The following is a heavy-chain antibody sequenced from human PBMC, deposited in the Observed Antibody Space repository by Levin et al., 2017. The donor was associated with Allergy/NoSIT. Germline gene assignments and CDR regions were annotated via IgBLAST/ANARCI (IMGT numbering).Heavy chain of an antibody. CDR2: ISWNSDGI. CDR3: AKDLGQWLARSAFDI. CDR1: GFTFDDFA. Sequence: SCAASGFTFDDFAMHWVRQAPGKGLEWVSGISWNSDGIGYADSVKGRFTISRDSAKNSLYLQMNSLRAEDTALYYCAKDLGQWLARSAFDIWGQGTTVTVSS. J-gene: IGHJ3*02. V-gene: IGHV3-9*01. D-gene: IGHD6-19*01.